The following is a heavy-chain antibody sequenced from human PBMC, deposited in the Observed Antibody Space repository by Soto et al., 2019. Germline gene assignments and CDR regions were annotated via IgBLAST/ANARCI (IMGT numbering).Heavy chain of an antibody. V-gene: IGHV3-48*01. D-gene: IGHD2-21*02. Sequence: GGSLRLSCTASGFTFSSRAMNWVRQFPGRGLEWVSYISSSSSNIDYADSMKGRSTVSSDTTKNSLYMQMNTLTAEDTAVYYCASDRSLRSDWHYYLESWGQGTLVTVSS. CDR2: ISSSSSNI. CDR3: ASDRSLRSDWHYYLES. CDR1: GFTFSSRA. J-gene: IGHJ4*02.